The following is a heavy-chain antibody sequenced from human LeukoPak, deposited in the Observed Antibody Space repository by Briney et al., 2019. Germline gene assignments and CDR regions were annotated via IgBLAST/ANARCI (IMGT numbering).Heavy chain of an antibody. CDR2: IYTSGST. D-gene: IGHD3-10*01. CDR3: ARDRKGSNAVDY. Sequence: GRIYTSGSTKYNPSLRSRVTMSVDTSKNQFSLKLTSVTAADTAVYYCARDRKGSNAVDYWGQGTLVTVSS. V-gene: IGHV4-4*07. J-gene: IGHJ4*02.